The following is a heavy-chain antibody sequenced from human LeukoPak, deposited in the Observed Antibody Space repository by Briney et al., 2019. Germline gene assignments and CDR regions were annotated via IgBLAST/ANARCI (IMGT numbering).Heavy chain of an antibody. D-gene: IGHD2-15*01. Sequence: ASVKVSCKASGYTLTGYYMHWVRQAPGQGLEWMGWINPNSGGTNYAQKFQGRVTMTRDTSTSTVYMELSSLRSEDTAVYYCAREGVVAATRVGAFDIWGQGTMVTVSS. V-gene: IGHV1-2*02. CDR1: GYTLTGYY. CDR3: AREGVVAATRVGAFDI. CDR2: INPNSGGT. J-gene: IGHJ3*02.